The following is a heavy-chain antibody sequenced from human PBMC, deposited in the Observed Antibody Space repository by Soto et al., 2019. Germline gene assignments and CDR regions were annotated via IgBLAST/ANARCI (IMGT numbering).Heavy chain of an antibody. V-gene: IGHV3-33*01. Sequence: PGGSLRLSCAASGFTFSSYGMHWVRQAPGKGLEWVAVIFYDGSNKYYADSVKGRFTISRGISKNTLYLQMNSLRAEDTAVYYCARGRGYSGYDSDYWGQGTRVTVSS. D-gene: IGHD5-12*01. CDR3: ARGRGYSGYDSDY. J-gene: IGHJ4*02. CDR2: IFYDGSNK. CDR1: GFTFSSYG.